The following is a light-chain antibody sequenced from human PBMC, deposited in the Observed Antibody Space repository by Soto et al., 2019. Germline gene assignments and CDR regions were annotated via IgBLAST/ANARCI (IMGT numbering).Light chain of an antibody. J-gene: IGKJ2*01. CDR1: QSVRSSY. V-gene: IGKV3-20*01. CDR3: QQYGSSPYT. CDR2: GAS. Sequence: EIVLTQSPGTLSLSPGERATLSCRASQSVRSSYLAWYQQRPGQAPRLLIYGASSRATGIPDTFSGSGSGTDHTLTISRLEPEDFAVYYCQQYGSSPYTFGQGTKLEIK.